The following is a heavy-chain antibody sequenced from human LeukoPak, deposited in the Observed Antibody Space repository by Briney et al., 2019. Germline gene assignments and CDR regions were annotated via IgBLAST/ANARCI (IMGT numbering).Heavy chain of an antibody. V-gene: IGHV3-11*06. CDR3: ARVTSGWYKDY. Sequence: PGGSLRLSCAASGFSFSDYYMTWIRQAPGQGLEGVSYISSSSSYTNYADSVKGRFTISRDNAKNSLYLQMNSLRAEDTAVYYCARVTSGWYKDYWGQGTLVTVSS. D-gene: IGHD6-19*01. CDR1: GFSFSDYY. J-gene: IGHJ4*02. CDR2: ISSSSSYT.